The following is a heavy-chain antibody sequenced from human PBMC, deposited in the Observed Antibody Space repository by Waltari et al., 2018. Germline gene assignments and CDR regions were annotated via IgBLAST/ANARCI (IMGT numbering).Heavy chain of an antibody. CDR2: IIPIYVSH. CDR3: ARRDLGFAFDV. CDR1: GGTFGSDS. Sequence: VHLVQAGAEMRKPGASVKGASKAAGGTFGSDSIAWVRQAAGQWLEWLGGIIPIYVSHHASNNFQGRVTLPADASTTTVFLEMGGLRAEDTSIYFCARRDLGFAFDVWGQGTLVIVSS. J-gene: IGHJ3*01. D-gene: IGHD1-26*01. V-gene: IGHV1-69*12.